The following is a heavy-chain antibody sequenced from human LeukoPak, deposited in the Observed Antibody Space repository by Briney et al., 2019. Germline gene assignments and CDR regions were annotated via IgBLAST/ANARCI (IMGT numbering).Heavy chain of an antibody. CDR3: AELGITMIGGV. J-gene: IGHJ6*04. D-gene: IGHD3-10*02. V-gene: IGHV3-30*18. CDR1: GFTFSSYG. CDR2: ISFDGSNK. Sequence: GGTLRLSCEVSGFTFSSYGMHWIRQSPGKGLQWVAGISFDGSNKYYADSVKGRFAISRDNAKSSLYLQMNSLRAEDTAVYYCAELGITMIGGVWGKGTTVTISS.